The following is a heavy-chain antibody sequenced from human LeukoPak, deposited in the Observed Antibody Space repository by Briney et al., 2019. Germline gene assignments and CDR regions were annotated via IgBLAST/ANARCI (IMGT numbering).Heavy chain of an antibody. D-gene: IGHD6-13*01. CDR3: AKPAGYSSSWSYYFDY. Sequence: GGSLRLSCAASGFTFSNYAIHWVRQAPGKGLEWVAVIIHDGSKKFYTDSVKGRFTISRDSSKNTLYLQMNSLRVEDTAVYYCAKPAGYSSSWSYYFDYWGQGTLVTVSS. CDR1: GFTFSNYA. J-gene: IGHJ4*02. V-gene: IGHV3-30-3*02. CDR2: IIHDGSKK.